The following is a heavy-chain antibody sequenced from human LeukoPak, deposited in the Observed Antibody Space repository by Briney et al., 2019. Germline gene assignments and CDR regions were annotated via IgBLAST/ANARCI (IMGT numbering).Heavy chain of an antibody. CDR2: IYPGDSDT. Sequence: GESLKISCKGSGYSFTSYWIGWVRQMPGKGLEWMGIIYPGDSDTRYSPSFQGQVTISADKSISTAYLQWSSLKASDTAMYYCARLNSGSSLAAYAFDIWGQGTMVTVSS. CDR1: GYSFTSYW. J-gene: IGHJ3*02. V-gene: IGHV5-51*01. CDR3: ARLNSGSSLAAYAFDI. D-gene: IGHD1-26*01.